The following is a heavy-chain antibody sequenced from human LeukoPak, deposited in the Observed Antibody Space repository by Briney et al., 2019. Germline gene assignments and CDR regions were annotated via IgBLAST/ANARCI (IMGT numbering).Heavy chain of an antibody. V-gene: IGHV1-69*13. CDR3: ARVPYGNNWFDP. J-gene: IGHJ5*02. D-gene: IGHD4-17*01. CDR1: GGTFSAYT. CDR2: IIPILGTT. Sequence: GASVKVSCKASGGTFSAYTISWVRQAPGQGLEWVGGIIPILGTTNYAQKFQGRVTITADESTSTAYMELSSLRSEDTAVYYCARVPYGNNWFDPWGQGTLVTVSS.